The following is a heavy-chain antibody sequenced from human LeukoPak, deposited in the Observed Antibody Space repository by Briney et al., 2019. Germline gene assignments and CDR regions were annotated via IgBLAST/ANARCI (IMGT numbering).Heavy chain of an antibody. Sequence: GGSLRLSCTASGFTFGDYAMSWLRQAPGKGLEWVGFIRSKAYGGTTEYAASVKGRFTISRDDSKSIAYLQMNSLKTEDTAVYYCTRATIYSGYVSDAFDIWGQGTMVTVSS. CDR1: GFTFGDYA. CDR2: IRSKAYGGTT. CDR3: TRATIYSGYVSDAFDI. D-gene: IGHD5-12*01. V-gene: IGHV3-49*03. J-gene: IGHJ3*02.